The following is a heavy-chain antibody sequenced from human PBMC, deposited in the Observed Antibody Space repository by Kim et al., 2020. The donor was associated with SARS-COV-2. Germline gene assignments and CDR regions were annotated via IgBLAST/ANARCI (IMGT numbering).Heavy chain of an antibody. CDR1: GFTFSSYE. CDR3: ARGKDFDWLSQSPDAFDI. D-gene: IGHD3-9*01. Sequence: GRSLRLSCAASGFTFSSYEMNWVRQAPGKGLEWVSYISSSGSTIYYADSVKGRFTISRDNAKNSLYLQMNSLRAEDTAVYYCARGKDFDWLSQSPDAFDIWGQGTMVTVSS. J-gene: IGHJ3*02. CDR2: ISSSGSTI. V-gene: IGHV3-48*03.